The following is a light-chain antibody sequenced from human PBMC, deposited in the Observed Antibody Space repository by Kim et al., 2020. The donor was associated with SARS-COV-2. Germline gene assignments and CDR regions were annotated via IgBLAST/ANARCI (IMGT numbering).Light chain of an antibody. V-gene: IGLV1-40*01. J-gene: IGLJ2*01. CDR3: QSYDISLTGFVI. CDR2: DNN. CDR1: NSNIGAGFD. Sequence: QPVLTQPPSVSGAPGQRVTISCTGSNSNIGAGFDLHWYQQLPGTAPQLLISDNNNRPSGVPGRFSTSKSGISASLAITGLQAEDEADYYCQSYDISLTGFVIFGGGTQLTVL.